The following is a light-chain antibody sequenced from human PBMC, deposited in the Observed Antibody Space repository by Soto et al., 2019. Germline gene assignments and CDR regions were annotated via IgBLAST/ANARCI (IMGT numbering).Light chain of an antibody. J-gene: IGKJ2*03. Sequence: DIQLTQSPSSLSASVGDRVTITCRASQSISKSLSWYHQKPGKAPKLLIYAASTLQSGVPSPFSGSGSGTEFTLTISVLQHEDFATYYCHQSRSAPYSFGQGTNLEIK. V-gene: IGKV1-39*01. CDR2: AAS. CDR1: QSISKS. CDR3: HQSRSAPYS.